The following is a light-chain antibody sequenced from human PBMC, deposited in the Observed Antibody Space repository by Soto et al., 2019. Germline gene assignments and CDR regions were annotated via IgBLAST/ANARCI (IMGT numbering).Light chain of an antibody. CDR3: AAWDDSLNGVV. Sequence: QSALTQPPSASGTPGQRVTISCSGSTSNIGNNYVCWFQQLPGTAPKLLIYRNNQRPSGVPDRFSGSKSGTSASLAISGLRSEDEAEYYCAAWDDSLNGVVFGGVPKLTVL. V-gene: IGLV1-47*01. CDR2: RNN. CDR1: TSNIGNNY. J-gene: IGLJ3*02.